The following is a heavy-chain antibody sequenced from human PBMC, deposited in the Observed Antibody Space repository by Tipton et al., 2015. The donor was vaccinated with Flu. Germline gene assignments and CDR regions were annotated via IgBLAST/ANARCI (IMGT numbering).Heavy chain of an antibody. D-gene: IGHD5-24*01. J-gene: IGHJ4*02. CDR3: ARGATDGYSRFFDN. V-gene: IGHV4-38-2*01. CDR2: IYHTGSA. Sequence: TLSLTCAVSAYSISSGYYWAWIRRPPGKGLEWIGYIYHTGSAYYSPSLKSRFTISADTPKNQFSLKLSSVTAADTAVYYCARGATDGYSRFFDNWGQGTLVAVSS. CDR1: AYSISSGYY.